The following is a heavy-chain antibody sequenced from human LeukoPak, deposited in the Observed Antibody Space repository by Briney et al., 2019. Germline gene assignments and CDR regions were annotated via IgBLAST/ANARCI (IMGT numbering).Heavy chain of an antibody. Sequence: PGGSLRLSCAASGFTFSSYSMNWVRQAPGKGLEWVSSISSSSSYIYYADSVKGRFTISRDNAKNSLYLQMNSLRAEGTAVYYCARDRDYYDSSGYYAAFDIWGQGTMVTVSS. D-gene: IGHD3-22*01. V-gene: IGHV3-21*01. J-gene: IGHJ3*02. CDR2: ISSSSSYI. CDR3: ARDRDYYDSSGYYAAFDI. CDR1: GFTFSSYS.